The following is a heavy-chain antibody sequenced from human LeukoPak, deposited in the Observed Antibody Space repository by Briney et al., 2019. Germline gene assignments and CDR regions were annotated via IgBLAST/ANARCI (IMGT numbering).Heavy chain of an antibody. V-gene: IGHV3-23*01. Sequence: PGGSLRLSCAASGFTFSSYAMNWVRQAPGKGLEWVSTISNSGDRTYYADSVKGRFTISRDNSKNTPYLQMNSLRTEDTAVYYCAKDFVPRGGSYFPGFDYWGQGTLVIVSS. D-gene: IGHD1-26*01. CDR1: GFTFSSYA. CDR2: ISNSGDRT. CDR3: AKDFVPRGGSYFPGFDY. J-gene: IGHJ4*02.